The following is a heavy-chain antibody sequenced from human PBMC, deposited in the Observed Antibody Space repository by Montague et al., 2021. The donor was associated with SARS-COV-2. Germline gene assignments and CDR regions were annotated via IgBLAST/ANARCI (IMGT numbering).Heavy chain of an antibody. J-gene: IGHJ5*02. CDR3: ARTKWELLGARWFDP. CDR2: IDWDDDK. CDR1: GFSLSTSGMC. D-gene: IGHD1-26*01. Sequence: PALVKPTPTLTLTCTFSGFSLSTSGMCVSWIRQPPGKALEWLALIDWDDDKYYSTSLKTRLTISKDTSKNQVVLTMTNMDPVDTATYYCARTKWELLGARWFDPWGQGTLVTVSS. V-gene: IGHV2-70*01.